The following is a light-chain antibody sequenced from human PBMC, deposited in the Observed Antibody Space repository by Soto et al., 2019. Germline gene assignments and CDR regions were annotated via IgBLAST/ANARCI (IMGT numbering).Light chain of an antibody. V-gene: IGLV2-11*01. CDR1: SSDVGGYNF. J-gene: IGLJ2*01. CDR3: SSYAGSNNVV. Sequence: QSALTQPRSVSGSPGQSVTISCSGSSSDVGGYNFVSWYQQHPGKAPKLMIYDVSKRPSGVPGRFSGSKSGNTASLTVSGLQAEDEADYYCSSYAGSNNVVFGGGTKLTVL. CDR2: DVS.